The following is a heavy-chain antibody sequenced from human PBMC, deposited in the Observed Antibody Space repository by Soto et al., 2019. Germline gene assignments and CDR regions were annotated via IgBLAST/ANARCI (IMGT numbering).Heavy chain of an antibody. Sequence: ASVKVSCKASGYTFTGYYMHWVRQAPGQGLEWMGWINPNSGGTNYAQKFQGRVTMTRDTSISTAYMELSRLRPDDTAVYYCARDRGIAAAGEFDYWGQGTLVTVSS. D-gene: IGHD6-13*01. J-gene: IGHJ4*02. CDR3: ARDRGIAAAGEFDY. V-gene: IGHV1-2*02. CDR1: GYTFTGYY. CDR2: INPNSGGT.